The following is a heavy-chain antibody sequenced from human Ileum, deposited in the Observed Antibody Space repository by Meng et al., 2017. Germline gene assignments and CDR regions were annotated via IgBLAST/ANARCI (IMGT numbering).Heavy chain of an antibody. CDR1: GFAFSDSA. Sequence: EGELLESGGGLVQPGGSLRLSCTASGFAFSDSAMAWVRQAPGKGLEWVSLISGNGDNTDYADSVKGRFTISRDNSKDMLYLQMNSLRVEDTAIYYCAFDFWGQGTLVTVSS. J-gene: IGHJ5*01. V-gene: IGHV3-23*01. CDR2: ISGNGDNT. CDR3: AFDF.